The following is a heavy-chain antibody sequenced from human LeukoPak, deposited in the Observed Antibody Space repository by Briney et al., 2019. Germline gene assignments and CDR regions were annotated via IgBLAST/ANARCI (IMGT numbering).Heavy chain of an antibody. V-gene: IGHV4-59*01. J-gene: IGHJ3*02. D-gene: IGHD5-18*01. CDR1: GGSISSYY. Sequence: SETLSLTRTDSGGSISSYYWSCIRQPPGKRLEWIGYIYYSGSTSYNPSLKSRVTISVDTSKNQLSLKLSSVTAADTAVYYCARDLGVMVRAFDIWGQGTMVTVSS. CDR2: IYYSGST. CDR3: ARDLGVMVRAFDI.